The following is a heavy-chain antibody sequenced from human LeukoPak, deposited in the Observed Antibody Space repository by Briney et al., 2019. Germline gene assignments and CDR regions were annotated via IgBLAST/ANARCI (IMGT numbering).Heavy chain of an antibody. CDR2: IIPIFGTA. J-gene: IGHJ3*02. V-gene: IGHV1-69*05. CDR3: ASRFTPGSYYGFGAFDI. CDR1: GGTFSSYA. Sequence: GASVKVSCKASGGTFSSYAISWVRQAPGQGLEGMGRIIPIFGTANYAQKFQGRVTITTDESTSTAYMELSSLRSEDTAVYYCASRFTPGSYYGFGAFDIWGQGTMVTVSS. D-gene: IGHD1-26*01.